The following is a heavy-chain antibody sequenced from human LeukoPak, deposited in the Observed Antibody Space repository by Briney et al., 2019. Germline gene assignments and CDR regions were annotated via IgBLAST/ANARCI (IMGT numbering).Heavy chain of an antibody. J-gene: IGHJ4*02. CDR3: ARGWWLQLSLGLDY. V-gene: IGHV3-30-3*01. CDR2: ISYDGSNK. CDR1: GFTFSSYA. Sequence: GGCLRLSCAASGFTFSSYAMHWVCQAPGKGLEWVAVISYDGSNKYYADSVKGRFTISRDNSKNTLYLQMNSLRAEDTAVYYCARGWWLQLSLGLDYWGQGTLVTVSS. D-gene: IGHD5-24*01.